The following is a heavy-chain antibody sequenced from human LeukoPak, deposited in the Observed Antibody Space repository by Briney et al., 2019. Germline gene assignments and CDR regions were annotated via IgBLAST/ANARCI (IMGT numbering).Heavy chain of an antibody. CDR3: ARAQHSYGDYGY. CDR2: ISSSSSYI. D-gene: IGHD4-17*01. CDR1: GFAISTYA. V-gene: IGHV3-21*01. Sequence: GGSLRLSCAASGFAISTYAMAWVRQAPGKGLEWASSISSSSSYIYYADSVKGRFTISRDNAKNSLYLQMNSLRAEDTAVYYCARAQHSYGDYGYWGQGTLVTVSS. J-gene: IGHJ4*02.